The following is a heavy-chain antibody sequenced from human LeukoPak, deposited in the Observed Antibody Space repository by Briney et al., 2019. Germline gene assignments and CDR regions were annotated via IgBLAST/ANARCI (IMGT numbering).Heavy chain of an antibody. D-gene: IGHD3-16*02. Sequence: SETLSLTCTVSGGSISSSSYYWGWIRQPPGKGLEWIATIYYTGRTYDNPSLKSRVTISIDTSKNQFSLKLSSVPAADTAVYYCARLGIKYDYVWGSYRSIPYYFDYWGQGTLVTVSS. CDR2: IYYTGRT. J-gene: IGHJ4*02. V-gene: IGHV4-39*01. CDR1: GGSISSSSYY. CDR3: ARLGIKYDYVWGSYRSIPYYFDY.